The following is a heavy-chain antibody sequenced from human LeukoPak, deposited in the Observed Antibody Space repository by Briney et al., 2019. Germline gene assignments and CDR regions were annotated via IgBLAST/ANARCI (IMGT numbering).Heavy chain of an antibody. J-gene: IGHJ4*02. D-gene: IGHD6-19*01. CDR2: TYDSGYT. CDR1: GGSITNYY. V-gene: IGHV4-59*01. Sequence: SETLSLTCTVSGGSITNYYWTWIRQPPGKGLEWIGYTYDSGYTNYNPSLKSRVTISVDTSKNQFSLRVSSLTAADTAVYYCARVMGSGWTGFDYWGQGTLVTVSS. CDR3: ARVMGSGWTGFDY.